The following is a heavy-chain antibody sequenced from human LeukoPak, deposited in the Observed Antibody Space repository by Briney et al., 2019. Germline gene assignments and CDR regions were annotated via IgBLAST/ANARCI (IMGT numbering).Heavy chain of an antibody. CDR3: ARHSGFGELYHTFDY. V-gene: IGHV4-34*01. J-gene: IGHJ4*02. CDR1: GGSFSGYY. Sequence: SETLSLTCAVYGGSFSGYYWSWIRQPPGKGLEWIGEISHSGSTNYNPSLKSRVTISVDTSKNQFSLKLSSVTAADTAVYYCARHSGFGELYHTFDYWGQGTLVTVSS. CDR2: ISHSGST. D-gene: IGHD3-10*01.